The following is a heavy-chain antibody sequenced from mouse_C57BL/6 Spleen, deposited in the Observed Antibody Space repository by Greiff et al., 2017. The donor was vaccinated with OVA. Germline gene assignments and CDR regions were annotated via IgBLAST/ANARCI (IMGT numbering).Heavy chain of an antibody. CDR1: GYTFTDYY. Sequence: VQLQQSGPVLVKPGASVKMSCKASGYTFTDYYMNWVKQSHGKSLEWIGVINPYNGGTSYNQKFKGKATLTVDKSSSTAYMELNSLTSEDSAVYYCARWDYYGSSPFDYWGQGTTLTVSS. CDR3: ARWDYYGSSPFDY. J-gene: IGHJ2*01. V-gene: IGHV1-19*01. D-gene: IGHD1-1*01. CDR2: INPYNGGT.